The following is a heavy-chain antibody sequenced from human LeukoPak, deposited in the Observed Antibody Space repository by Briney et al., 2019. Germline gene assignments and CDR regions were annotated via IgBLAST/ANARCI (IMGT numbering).Heavy chain of an antibody. V-gene: IGHV4-61*01. CDR2: IYYSGST. CDR3: ARDHYYDSSGYFGFDY. CDR1: GGSVSSGSYY. Sequence: KPSETLSLTCTVSGGSVSSGSYYWSWIRQPPGKGLEWIGYIYYSGSTNYNPSLKSRVTISVDTSKNQFSLKLSSVTAADTAVYYCARDHYYDSSGYFGFDYWGQGTLVTVSS. J-gene: IGHJ4*02. D-gene: IGHD3-22*01.